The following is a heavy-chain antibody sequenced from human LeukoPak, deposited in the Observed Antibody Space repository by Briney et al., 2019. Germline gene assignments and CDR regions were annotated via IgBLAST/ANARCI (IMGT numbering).Heavy chain of an antibody. CDR3: ARDQRRERWLQLSLGY. CDR2: ISSNGGST. CDR1: GFTFSSYA. J-gene: IGHJ4*02. D-gene: IGHD5-24*01. V-gene: IGHV3-64*01. Sequence: QSGGSLRLSCAASGFTFSSYAMHWVRQAPGKGLEYVSAISSNGGSTYYANSVKGRFTISRDNSKNTLYLQMGSLRAEDMAVYYCARDQRRERWLQLSLGYWGQGTLVTVSS.